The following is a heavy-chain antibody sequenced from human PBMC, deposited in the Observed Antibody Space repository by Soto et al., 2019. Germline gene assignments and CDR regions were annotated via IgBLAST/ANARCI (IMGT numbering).Heavy chain of an antibody. V-gene: IGHV4-31*03. D-gene: IGHD6-19*01. CDR1: GASVSGDGSY. CDR3: ARDLGSEQWFFDN. CDR2: IHNSGST. J-gene: IGHJ4*02. Sequence: QVQLQESGPGMVKPSQTLSLTCLVSGASVSGDGSYCSWIRQHPGKGLEFIGYIHNSGSTYSNPSLENRVAMSIYTSKNQFSLRLSSVTAADSAVYLCARDLGSEQWFFDNWGQGILVTGSS.